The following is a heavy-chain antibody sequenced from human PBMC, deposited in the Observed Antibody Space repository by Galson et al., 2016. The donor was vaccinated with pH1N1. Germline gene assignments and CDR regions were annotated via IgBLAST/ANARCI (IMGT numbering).Heavy chain of an antibody. CDR3: TKDTDEMVGSSSN. D-gene: IGHD1-26*01. CDR1: GFTFSSYA. Sequence: LRLSCAASGFTFSSYAMSWVRQAPGKRLEWVSTVGRSGHNTHYTDSVRGRFTISRDNSRNTPYLQMNSLRAEDTAVYFCTKDTDEMVGSSSNWGQGALVTVSS. V-gene: IGHV3-23*01. CDR2: VGRSGHNT. J-gene: IGHJ4*02.